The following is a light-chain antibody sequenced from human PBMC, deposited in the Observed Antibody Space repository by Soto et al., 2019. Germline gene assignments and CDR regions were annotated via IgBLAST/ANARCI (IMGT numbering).Light chain of an antibody. CDR1: NIGSKS. CDR3: QVWDSSSDLGEV. CDR2: YDS. J-gene: IGLJ2*01. V-gene: IGLV3-21*04. Sequence: SYELTQPPSVSVAPGKTARITCGGNNIGSKSVQWYQQKPGQARVLVIYYDSDRPSGISERFSGSNSGNTATLTISRVEAGDEADYYCQVWDSSSDLGEVFGGGTKLTVL.